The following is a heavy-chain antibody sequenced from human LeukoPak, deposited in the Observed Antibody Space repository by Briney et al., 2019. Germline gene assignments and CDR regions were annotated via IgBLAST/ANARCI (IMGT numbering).Heavy chain of an antibody. J-gene: IGHJ5*02. Sequence: SETLSLTCTVSGGSISSGGYYWSWIRQHPGKGLEWIGYIYYSGSTYYNPSLKSRVTISVDTSMNQFSLKLSSVTAADTAVYYCARVGDCSSTSCHGSDWFDPWGQGTLVTVSS. CDR2: IYYSGST. D-gene: IGHD2-2*01. V-gene: IGHV4-31*03. CDR1: GGSISSGGYY. CDR3: ARVGDCSSTSCHGSDWFDP.